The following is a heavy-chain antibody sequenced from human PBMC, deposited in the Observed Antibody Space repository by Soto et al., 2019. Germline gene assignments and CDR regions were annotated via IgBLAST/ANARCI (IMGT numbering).Heavy chain of an antibody. V-gene: IGHV3-21*06. CDR2: ISSTTNYI. CDR1: GFTFTRDS. J-gene: IGHJ4*02. CDR3: ARESEDLTSNFDY. Sequence: EVQLVESGGGLVKPGGSLRLSCAASGFTFTRDSMNWVRQAPGKGLEWVSSISSTTNYIYYGDSMKGRFTISRDNGKNSLYLEMHSLRAEDTAVYYCARESEDLTSNFDYWGQGTLVTVSS.